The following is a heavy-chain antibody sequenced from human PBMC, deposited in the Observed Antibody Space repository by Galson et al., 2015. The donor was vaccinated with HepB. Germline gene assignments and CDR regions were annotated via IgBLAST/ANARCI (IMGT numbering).Heavy chain of an antibody. CDR1: GFTFSSYG. Sequence: SLRLSCAASGFTFSSYGMHWVRQAPGKGLEWVAFIRYDGSNKYYADSVKGRFTISRDNSESTLYLQMNSLRAEDTAVYYCAREAYSGYDYYFDYWGQGTLVTVSS. D-gene: IGHD5-12*01. CDR3: AREAYSGYDYYFDY. CDR2: IRYDGSNK. V-gene: IGHV3-30*02. J-gene: IGHJ4*02.